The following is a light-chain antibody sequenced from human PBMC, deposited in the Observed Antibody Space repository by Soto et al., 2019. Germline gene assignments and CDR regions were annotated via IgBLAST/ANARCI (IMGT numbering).Light chain of an antibody. V-gene: IGLV2-14*01. CDR3: SSYTNSFTWV. J-gene: IGLJ3*02. CDR2: EVR. CDR1: SSDVGAYNY. Sequence: QSALAQPASVSGSPGQSITISRTGTSSDVGAYNYVSWYQQHPGKAPKLIIFEVRNRPSGISNRVSGSKSGQTASLSISGLQAEDEADYYCSSYTNSFTWVFGGGTKLTVL.